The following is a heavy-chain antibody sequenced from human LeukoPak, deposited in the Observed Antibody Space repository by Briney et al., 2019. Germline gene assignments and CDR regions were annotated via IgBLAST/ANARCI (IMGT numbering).Heavy chain of an antibody. Sequence: GASVKVSCKASGYSFVGCGITWVRQAPGQGLEWMGITNPSGGSTTYAQKFQGRVTITRDTSTSTAYMEVSSLRSEDTAVYYCARDRHGSGTYNYYGMDVWGQGTTVTVSS. J-gene: IGHJ6*02. D-gene: IGHD3-10*01. CDR2: TNPSGGST. V-gene: IGHV1-46*01. CDR3: ARDRHGSGTYNYYGMDV. CDR1: GYSFVGCG.